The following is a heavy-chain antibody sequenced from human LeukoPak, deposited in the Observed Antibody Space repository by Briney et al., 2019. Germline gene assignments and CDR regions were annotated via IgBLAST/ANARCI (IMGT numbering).Heavy chain of an antibody. CDR2: IHYSETT. CDR1: GGSISSSNYY. Sequence: PSETLSLTCAVSGGSISSSNYYWGWIRQPPGKGLEWIASIHYSETTYYNPSLKSRVTISVDTSKNHFSLKLSSVTAADTAVYFCARGPYSYDSSGAFDIWGQGTMVTVSS. J-gene: IGHJ3*02. V-gene: IGHV4-39*02. CDR3: ARGPYSYDSSGAFDI. D-gene: IGHD3-22*01.